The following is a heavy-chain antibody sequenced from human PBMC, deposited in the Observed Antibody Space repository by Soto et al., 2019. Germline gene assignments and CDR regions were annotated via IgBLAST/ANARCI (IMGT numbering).Heavy chain of an antibody. CDR1: GFTFSDYY. V-gene: IGHV3-11*05. CDR2: ISSSSSYT. D-gene: IGHD3-22*01. J-gene: IGHJ4*02. Sequence: QVQLVESGGGLVKPGGSLRLSCAASGFTFSDYYMSWIRQAPGKGLEWVSYISSSSSYTNYGDSVKGRFTMSRDNAKNSLYLQMNSLRAEDTAVYYCARGGGSGYYTIDYWGQGTLVTVSS. CDR3: ARGGGSGYYTIDY.